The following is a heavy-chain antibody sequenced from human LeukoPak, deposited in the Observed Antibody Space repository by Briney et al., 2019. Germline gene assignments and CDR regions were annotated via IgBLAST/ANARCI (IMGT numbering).Heavy chain of an antibody. CDR3: ARALVVTATAFDI. V-gene: IGHV4-59*01. Sequence: SETLSLTCTVSGGSISSYYWSWIRQPPGKGLEWIGYIYYSGSTNYNPSLKSRVTISVDTSKNQFSLKLSSVTAEDTAVHYCARALVVTATAFDIWGQGTMVTVSS. D-gene: IGHD2-21*02. CDR2: IYYSGST. CDR1: GGSISSYY. J-gene: IGHJ3*02.